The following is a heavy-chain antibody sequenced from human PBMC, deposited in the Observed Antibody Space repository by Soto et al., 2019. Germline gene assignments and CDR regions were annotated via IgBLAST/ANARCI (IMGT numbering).Heavy chain of an antibody. CDR2: IYWDDDK. CDR1: GLSLSTSEVG. Sequence: SGPTPVNPTQTVRLTCTFSGLSLSTSEVGVGWIRQPPGKALEWLALIYWDDDKRYSPSLKSRLTITKDTSKNQVVLTMTNMDPVDTATYYCAHSLIPNWGSRGAFDYWGQGTLVTVSS. V-gene: IGHV2-5*02. D-gene: IGHD7-27*01. J-gene: IGHJ4*02. CDR3: AHSLIPNWGSRGAFDY.